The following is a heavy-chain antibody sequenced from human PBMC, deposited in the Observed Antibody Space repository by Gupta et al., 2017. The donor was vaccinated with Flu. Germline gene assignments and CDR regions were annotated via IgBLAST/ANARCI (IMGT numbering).Heavy chain of an antibody. CDR3: SRDYDILTGYFSTDAFDI. Sequence: GKGLEWVAVIWYDGSNKYYADSVKGRITISRDNSKNTLYLQMNSLRAEDTAVYYCSRDYDILTGYFSTDAFDIWGQGTMVTVSS. CDR2: IWYDGSNK. V-gene: IGHV3-33*01. J-gene: IGHJ3*02. D-gene: IGHD3-9*01.